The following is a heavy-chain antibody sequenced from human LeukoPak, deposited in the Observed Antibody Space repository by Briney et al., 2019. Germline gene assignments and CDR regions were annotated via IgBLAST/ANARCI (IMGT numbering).Heavy chain of an antibody. D-gene: IGHD1-26*01. V-gene: IGHV1-18*01. J-gene: IGHJ3*02. Sequence: ASVKVSCKASGYTFTSYGISWVRQAPGQGLEWMGWISAYNGNTNYAQKLQGRVTMTTDTSTSTAYMELRSLRSDDTAVYYCARDQWGLPMGAFDIWGQGTMVTVSS. CDR3: ARDQWGLPMGAFDI. CDR2: ISAYNGNT. CDR1: GYTFTSYG.